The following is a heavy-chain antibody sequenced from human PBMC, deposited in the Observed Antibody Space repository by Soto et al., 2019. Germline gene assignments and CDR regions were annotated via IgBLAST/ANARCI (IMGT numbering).Heavy chain of an antibody. CDR1: RFTFSGSA. CDR2: IRNKANSYGT. J-gene: IGHJ4*02. D-gene: IGHD2-21*02. V-gene: IGHV3-73*02. CDR3: TRQTGPGGNSKLDY. Sequence: EVQLVESGGDLVQPGESLKLSCADSRFTFSGSAMHWVRQASGKELEWLGRIRNKANSYGTAYAATVKGRFTISRDDSKNTAYLQMNSLKIEDTVVYLCTRQTGPGGNSKLDYWGQGTLVTVSS.